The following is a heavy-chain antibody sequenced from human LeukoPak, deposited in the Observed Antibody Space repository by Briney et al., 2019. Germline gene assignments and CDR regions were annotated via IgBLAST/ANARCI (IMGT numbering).Heavy chain of an antibody. D-gene: IGHD6-6*01. CDR2: ITAGGGSA. CDR1: GLTFSIFA. V-gene: IGHV3-23*01. CDR3: ARDQDSSSGY. Sequence: GSLRLSCAASGLTFSIFAMSWVRQAPGKGLEWVTSITAGGGSAYSADSVKGRFTISRDNSKSTLYLQMNSLRAEDTAVYYCARDQDSSSGYWGQGTLVTVSS. J-gene: IGHJ4*02.